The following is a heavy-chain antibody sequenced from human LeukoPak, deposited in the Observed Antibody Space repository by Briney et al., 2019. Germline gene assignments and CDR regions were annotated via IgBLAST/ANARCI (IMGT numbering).Heavy chain of an antibody. D-gene: IGHD2-15*01. Sequence: SETLSLTCVVSSYSISSGYYWGWIRRPPGKGLEWIGSIYHSGSTYYNPSLKSRVTISVDTSKNQFSLWPNSVTAADTAVYYCARLDCSGGSCYSGTYYFDCWGQGTLVTVSS. CDR2: IYHSGST. CDR3: ARLDCSGGSCYSGTYYFDC. V-gene: IGHV4-38-2*01. J-gene: IGHJ4*02. CDR1: SYSISSGYY.